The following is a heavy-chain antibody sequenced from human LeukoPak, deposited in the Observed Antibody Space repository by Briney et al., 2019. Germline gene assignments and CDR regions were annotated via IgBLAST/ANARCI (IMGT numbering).Heavy chain of an antibody. CDR2: ISGDGGST. CDR1: GFTFDDYA. J-gene: IGHJ4*02. V-gene: IGHV3-43*02. CDR3: AKEPEKVDYYDSSGYSL. Sequence: GGSLRLSCAASGFTFDDYAMHWVRQAPGKGLEWVSLISGDGGSTYYADSVKGRFTISRDNSKNSLYLQMNSLRTEDTALYHCAKEPEKVDYYDSSGYSLWGQGTLVTVSS. D-gene: IGHD3-22*01.